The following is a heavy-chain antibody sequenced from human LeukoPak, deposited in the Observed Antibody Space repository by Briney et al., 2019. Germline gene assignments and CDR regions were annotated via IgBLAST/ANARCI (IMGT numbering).Heavy chain of an antibody. CDR2: ISDTGGNT. CDR3: AKGRTNDY. J-gene: IGHJ4*02. V-gene: IGHV3-23*01. Sequence: GGSLRLSCAASGFTFSTYAMSWVRQTPERGLEWVSAISDTGGNTFYADSVKGGFTTSRDNSKNTLYLQMNSLRAEDTAIYYCAKGRTNDYWGQGTLVTVSS. D-gene: IGHD1/OR15-1a*01. CDR1: GFTFSTYA.